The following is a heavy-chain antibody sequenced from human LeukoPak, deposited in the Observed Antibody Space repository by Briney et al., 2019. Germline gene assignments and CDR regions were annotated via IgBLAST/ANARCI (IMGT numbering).Heavy chain of an antibody. V-gene: IGHV1-69*13. J-gene: IGHJ4*02. CDR3: ARTTYYDFWSGLLIDY. D-gene: IGHD3-3*01. CDR2: IIPIFGTA. Sequence: SVKVSCKASGGTFSSYAISWVRQAPGQGLEWMGGIIPIFGTANYAQKFQGRVTITADESTSTAYMELSSLRSEDTAVYYCARTTYYDFWSGLLIDYWGQGTLVTVSS. CDR1: GGTFSSYA.